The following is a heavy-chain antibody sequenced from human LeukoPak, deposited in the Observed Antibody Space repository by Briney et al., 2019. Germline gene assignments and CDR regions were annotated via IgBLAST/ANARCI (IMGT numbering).Heavy chain of an antibody. D-gene: IGHD6-6*01. Sequence: GASVKVSCKASGYTFTGYYMHWVRQAPGQGLEWMGWINPDTGGTNYAQKFQGRVTMTTDTSITTAYLELSSLRSDDTAVYYCASGPSDLASSSQYWGQGTLVTVSS. J-gene: IGHJ4*02. CDR3: ASGPSDLASSSQY. V-gene: IGHV1-2*02. CDR2: INPDTGGT. CDR1: GYTFTGYY.